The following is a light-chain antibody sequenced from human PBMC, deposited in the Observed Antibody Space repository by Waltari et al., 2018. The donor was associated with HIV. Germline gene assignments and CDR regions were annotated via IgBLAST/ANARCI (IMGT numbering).Light chain of an antibody. CDR2: EDN. CDR1: SSDTGNYNL. V-gene: IGLV2-23*01. CDR3: CAYAGGLE. Sequence: QSALTQPASVSGSPGQSITISCTGTSSDTGNYNLVPWYQLYPGKAPKLIIYEDNKQPSGVSSRFSGSKSADTASLTISGLQAEDEADYYCCAYAGGLEFGGGTKLTVL. J-gene: IGLJ2*01.